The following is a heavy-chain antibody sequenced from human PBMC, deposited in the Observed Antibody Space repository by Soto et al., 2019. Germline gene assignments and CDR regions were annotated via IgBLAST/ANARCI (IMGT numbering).Heavy chain of an antibody. CDR2: IKQDGTEK. Sequence: GESLKISCATSGFIFSSFWMSWVRQAPGKGLEWVANIKQDGTEKYYVDSVRGRFTISRDNAKNSLYLQMNSLRAEDTAVYYCGREGGASYPNYFDYWGQGALVTVPQ. CDR3: GREGGASYPNYFDY. D-gene: IGHD1-26*01. CDR1: GFIFSSFW. V-gene: IGHV3-7*01. J-gene: IGHJ4*02.